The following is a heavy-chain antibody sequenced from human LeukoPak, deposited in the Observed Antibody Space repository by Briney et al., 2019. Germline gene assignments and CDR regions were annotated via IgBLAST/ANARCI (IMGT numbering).Heavy chain of an antibody. D-gene: IGHD1-7*01. J-gene: IGHJ4*02. V-gene: IGHV4-59*01. Sequence: SETLSLTCAVYGGSFSGYYWSWIRQPPGKGLEWIGYIYYSGSTNYNPSLKSRVTISVDTSKNQFSLKLSSVTAADTAVYYCARGALSNWNYFFDYWGQGTLVTVSS. CDR1: GGSFSGYY. CDR3: ARGALSNWNYFFDY. CDR2: IYYSGST.